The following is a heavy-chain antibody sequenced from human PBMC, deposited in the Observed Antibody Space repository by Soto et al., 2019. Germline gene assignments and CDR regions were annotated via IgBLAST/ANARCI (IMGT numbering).Heavy chain of an antibody. CDR3: ARESLGAKGADH. V-gene: IGHV1-69*17. J-gene: IGHJ4*02. D-gene: IGHD3-16*01. Sequence: QVQLVQSGAEVKRPGSSVKVSCESSGDTFNSYVISWVRQAPGQGLEWMGGIIPIIGVTHYAQKFQGRVTKSARSSAGTAYMEVTTLGSEATALYSCARESLGAKGADHWGQGTLLIVST. CDR2: IIPIIGVT. CDR1: GDTFNSYV.